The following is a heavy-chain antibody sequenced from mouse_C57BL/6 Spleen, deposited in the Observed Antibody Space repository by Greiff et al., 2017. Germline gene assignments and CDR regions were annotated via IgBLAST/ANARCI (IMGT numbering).Heavy chain of an antibody. V-gene: IGHV1-64*01. J-gene: IGHJ3*01. CDR1: GYTFTSYW. D-gene: IGHD1-1*01. CDR2: IHPNSGST. Sequence: QLKQPGAELVKPGASVKLSCKASGYTFTSYWMHWVKQRPGQGLEWIGMIHPNSGSTNYNEKFKSKATLTVDKSSSTAYMQLSSLTSEDSAVYYCAREGFGYYGSSYPFAYWGQGTLVTVSA. CDR3: AREGFGYYGSSYPFAY.